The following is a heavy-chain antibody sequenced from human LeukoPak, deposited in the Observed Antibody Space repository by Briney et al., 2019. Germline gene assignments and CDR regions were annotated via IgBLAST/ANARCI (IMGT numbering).Heavy chain of an antibody. CDR2: INPNSGGT. D-gene: IGHD4-17*01. CDR3: ARSGRLRSDAFDI. V-gene: IGHV1-2*02. CDR1: GYTFTGYY. J-gene: IGHJ3*02. Sequence: ASVKVSCKASGYTFTGYYMHWVRQAPGQGLEWMGWINPNSGGTNYAQKLQGRVTMTTDTSTSTAYMELRSLRSDDTAVYYCARSGRLRSDAFDIWGQGTMVTVSS.